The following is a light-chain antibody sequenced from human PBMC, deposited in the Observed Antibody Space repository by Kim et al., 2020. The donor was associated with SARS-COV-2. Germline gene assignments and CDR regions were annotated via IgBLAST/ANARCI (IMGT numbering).Light chain of an antibody. V-gene: IGKV3-20*01. CDR2: GAS. Sequence: SPGERATLSCRASQSVRSSYLAWYQQKPGQAPRLLIYGASNRATGIPDRFSGSGSGTDFSLTISRLEPEDFAVYYCQQYGASPWTFGQGTKVDIK. J-gene: IGKJ1*01. CDR3: QQYGASPWT. CDR1: QSVRSSY.